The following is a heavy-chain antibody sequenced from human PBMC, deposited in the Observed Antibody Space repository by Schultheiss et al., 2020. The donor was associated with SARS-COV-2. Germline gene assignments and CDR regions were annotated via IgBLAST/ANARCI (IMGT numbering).Heavy chain of an antibody. CDR2: IWYDGSNK. Sequence: GGSLRLSCAASGFTVSSNYMSWVRQAPGKGLEWVAVIWYDGSNKYYADSVKGRFTISRDNSKNTLYLQMNSLRAEDTAVYYCARDSLATVVTLNWFDPWGQGTLVTVSS. D-gene: IGHD4-23*01. CDR1: GFTVSSNY. CDR3: ARDSLATVVTLNWFDP. V-gene: IGHV3-33*08. J-gene: IGHJ5*02.